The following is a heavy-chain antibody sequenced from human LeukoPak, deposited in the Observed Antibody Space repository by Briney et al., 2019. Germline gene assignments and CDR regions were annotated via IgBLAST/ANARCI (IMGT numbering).Heavy chain of an antibody. V-gene: IGHV6-1*01. CDR3: ARERGNVFRI. D-gene: IGHD3-10*02. Sequence: LQTLSLTCAISGDNVSSNSAAWNWIRQSPSRGLEWLGRTYFTSKWYNDYAVSVKGRITINPDTAKNQFYLQLNCVTPEDTAVYFCARERGNVFRIWGQGTMVTVSS. CDR2: TYFTSKWYN. CDR1: GDNVSSNSAA. J-gene: IGHJ3*02.